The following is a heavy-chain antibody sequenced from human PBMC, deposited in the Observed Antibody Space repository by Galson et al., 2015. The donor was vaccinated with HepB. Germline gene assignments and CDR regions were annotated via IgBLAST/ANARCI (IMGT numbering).Heavy chain of an antibody. CDR3: ARVADADYGDHSHFDY. CDR2: ISTSGTYT. J-gene: IGHJ4*02. D-gene: IGHD4-17*01. Sequence: SLRLSCAASGFTFGDYYMSWIRQAPGKGLEWVSYISTSGTYTNYAVSVKGQITISRDNAKNSLYLQIKSLRDEDTAEYYCARVADADYGDHSHFDYWGQGTLVTVSS. V-gene: IGHV3-11*06. CDR1: GFTFGDYY.